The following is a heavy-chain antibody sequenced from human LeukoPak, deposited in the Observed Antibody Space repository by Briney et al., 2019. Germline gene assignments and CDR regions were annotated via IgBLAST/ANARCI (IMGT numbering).Heavy chain of an antibody. CDR3: ARTIFGVVTIPEDY. V-gene: IGHV1-2*02. D-gene: IGHD3-3*01. CDR2: INPNSGGT. Sequence: GASVKVSCKASGYTFTGYYMHWVRQAPGQGLEWMGWINPNSGGTNYAQKFQGRVTMTRDTSISTAYMELSRLRSDDTAVYYCARTIFGVVTIPEDYWGQGTLVTVSS. CDR1: GYTFTGYY. J-gene: IGHJ4*02.